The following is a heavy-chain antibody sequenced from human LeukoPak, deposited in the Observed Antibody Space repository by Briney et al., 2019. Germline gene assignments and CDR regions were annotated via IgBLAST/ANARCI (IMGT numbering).Heavy chain of an antibody. Sequence: GGSLRLSCAASGFTFSSYAMSSVRQAPAKGLEWVSAISGSGGSTYYADSVKGRFTISRDNSKNTRYLQMNSLRAEDTAVYYCAKWELGIGYYFDYWGQGTLVTVSS. CDR3: AKWELGIGYYFDY. CDR1: GFTFSSYA. V-gene: IGHV3-23*01. D-gene: IGHD7-27*01. J-gene: IGHJ4*02. CDR2: ISGSGGST.